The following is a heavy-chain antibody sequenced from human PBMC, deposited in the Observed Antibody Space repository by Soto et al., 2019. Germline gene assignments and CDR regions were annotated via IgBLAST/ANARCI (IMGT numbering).Heavy chain of an antibody. D-gene: IGHD3-16*01. V-gene: IGHV1-18*01. CDR3: ARGGLSIGDGGSFYYFDY. Sequence: GESLQISCKASGYTFTSYGISWVRQAPGQGLEWMGWISAYNGNTNYAQKLQGRVTMTTDTSTSTAYMELRSLRSDDTAVYYCARGGLSIGDGGSFYYFDYWGQGTLVTVSS. CDR1: GYTFTSYG. J-gene: IGHJ4*02. CDR2: ISAYNGNT.